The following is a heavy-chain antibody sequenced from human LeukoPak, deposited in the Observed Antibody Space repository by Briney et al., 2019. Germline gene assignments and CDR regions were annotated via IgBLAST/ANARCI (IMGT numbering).Heavy chain of an antibody. V-gene: IGHV3-48*01. CDR2: IGISSGNT. Sequence: GSLRLSCAASGFNFIDYSMNWVRQAPGKGLEWISYIGISSGNTKYADSVKGRFTISRDKARNSLYLQMNSLRVEDTAVQHCARDHRYAFDNWGHGTLVTVSS. D-gene: IGHD5-12*01. J-gene: IGHJ4*01. CDR3: ARDHRYAFDN. CDR1: GFNFIDYS.